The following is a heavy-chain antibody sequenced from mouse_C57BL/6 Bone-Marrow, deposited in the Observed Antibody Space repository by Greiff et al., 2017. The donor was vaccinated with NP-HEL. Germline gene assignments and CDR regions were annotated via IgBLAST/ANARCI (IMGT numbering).Heavy chain of an antibody. V-gene: IGHV1-82*01. CDR1: GYALSSSW. D-gene: IGHD1-1*01. Sequence: VQLQQSGPELVKPGASVKISCKASGYALSSSWMNWVKQRPGKGLEWIGRIYPGDGDTNYNGKFKGKATLTADKSSSTAYMQLSSLTSEDSAVYFCARGTVVAHWYFDVWGTGTTVTVSS. CDR2: IYPGDGDT. J-gene: IGHJ1*03. CDR3: ARGTVVAHWYFDV.